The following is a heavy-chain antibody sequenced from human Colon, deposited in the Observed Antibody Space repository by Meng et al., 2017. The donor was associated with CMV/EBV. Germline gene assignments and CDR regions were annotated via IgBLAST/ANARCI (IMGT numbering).Heavy chain of an antibody. CDR1: GYTFIGYF. V-gene: IGHV1-2*02. D-gene: IGHD1-26*01. CDR2: INPITRGT. J-gene: IGHJ4*02. Sequence: VLLVQSGAEVKKSGVSGKVSCNASGYTFIGYFMYWVRQAPGQGLEWLGVINPITRGTNYAQRFQGRVTMTRDTSMNTAYMELSRLRSDDTAVYYCASLSGGDFDYWGQGTLVTVSS. CDR3: ASLSGGDFDY.